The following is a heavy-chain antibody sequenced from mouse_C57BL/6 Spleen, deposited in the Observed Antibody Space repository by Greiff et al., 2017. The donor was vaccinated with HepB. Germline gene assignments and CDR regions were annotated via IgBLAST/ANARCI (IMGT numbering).Heavy chain of an antibody. D-gene: IGHD1-1*01. Sequence: VKLQQPGAELVKPGASVKLSCKASGYTFTSYWMHWVKQRPGQGLEWIGMIHPNSGSTNYNEKFKSKATLTVDKSSSTAYMQLSSLTSEDSAVYYCARRGTVVLDYWGQGTTLTVSS. CDR2: IHPNSGST. J-gene: IGHJ2*01. CDR1: GYTFTSYW. V-gene: IGHV1-64*01. CDR3: ARRGTVVLDY.